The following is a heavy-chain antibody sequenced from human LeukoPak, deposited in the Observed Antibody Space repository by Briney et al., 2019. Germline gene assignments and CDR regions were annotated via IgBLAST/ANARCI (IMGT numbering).Heavy chain of an antibody. Sequence: SVKVSCKDSGGTFSSYAISWVRQAPGQGLEWMGRIIPILGIANYAQKFQGRVTITADKSTSTAYMELSSLRSEDTAVYYCARAGTVVVAENWFDPCGQGTLVTVSS. CDR3: ARAGTVVVAENWFDP. CDR1: GGTFSSYA. D-gene: IGHD2-15*01. CDR2: IIPILGIA. V-gene: IGHV1-69*04. J-gene: IGHJ5*02.